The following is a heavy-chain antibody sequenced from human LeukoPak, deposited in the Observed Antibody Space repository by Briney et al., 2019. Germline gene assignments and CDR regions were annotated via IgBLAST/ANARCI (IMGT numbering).Heavy chain of an antibody. Sequence: PGGSLRLSCAASGFTFSSYAMSWVRQAPGKGLEWVSAISGSGGSTYYADSVKGRFTISRDNSKNTLYLQMNSLRAEDTAVYYCARAGYCSGGSCYFSSRYDAFDIWGQGTMVTVSS. J-gene: IGHJ3*02. D-gene: IGHD2-15*01. CDR2: ISGSGGST. V-gene: IGHV3-23*01. CDR1: GFTFSSYA. CDR3: ARAGYCSGGSCYFSSRYDAFDI.